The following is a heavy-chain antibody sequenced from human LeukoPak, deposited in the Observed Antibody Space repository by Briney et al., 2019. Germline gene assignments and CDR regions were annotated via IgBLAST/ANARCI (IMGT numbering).Heavy chain of an antibody. CDR1: GGSFSGYY. V-gene: IGHV4-34*01. D-gene: IGHD6-13*01. CDR3: ARISFYSSSWIDY. Sequence: SETLSLTCAVYGGSFSGYYWSWIRQPPGKGLEWIGEINHSGSTNYNPSLKSRVTISVDTSKNQLSLKLSSVTAADTAVYYCARISFYSSSWIDYWGQGTLVTVSS. CDR2: INHSGST. J-gene: IGHJ4*02.